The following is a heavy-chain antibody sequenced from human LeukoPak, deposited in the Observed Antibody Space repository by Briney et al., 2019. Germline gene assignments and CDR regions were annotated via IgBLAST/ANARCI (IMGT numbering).Heavy chain of an antibody. CDR2: INTDGSST. D-gene: IGHD2-2*01. Sequence: GGSLRLSCAASGFTFSSYWMHWVRQAPGKGQVWVSRINTDGSSTSYADSVKGRFTISRGNAKNTLYLQMNSLRAEDTAVYYCARDQCTSTSCYGYNWFDPWGQGTLVTVSS. V-gene: IGHV3-74*01. CDR3: ARDQCTSTSCYGYNWFDP. CDR1: GFTFSSYW. J-gene: IGHJ5*02.